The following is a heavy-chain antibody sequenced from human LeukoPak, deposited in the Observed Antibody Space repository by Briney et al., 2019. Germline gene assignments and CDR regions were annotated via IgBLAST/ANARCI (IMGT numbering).Heavy chain of an antibody. CDR1: GFTVSSKY. D-gene: IGHD3-22*01. Sequence: GGSLRLSCAVSGFTVSSKYMSWVRQAPAKGLEWVSIIYSGGRTYCADSVKGRFTISRDNPKNTLYLQMSDLRAEDTAVYFCASHYYDSDGYQHLDNWGQGTLVTVPS. V-gene: IGHV3-66*04. J-gene: IGHJ4*02. CDR2: IYSGGRT. CDR3: ASHYYDSDGYQHLDN.